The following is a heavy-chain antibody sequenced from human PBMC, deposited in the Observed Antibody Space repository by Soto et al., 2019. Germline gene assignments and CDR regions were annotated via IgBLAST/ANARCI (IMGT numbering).Heavy chain of an antibody. CDR3: ARDVAMPSGLGLGY. CDR1: GFVFTNYG. V-gene: IGHV3-30*03. CDR2: ISNDGSKK. J-gene: IGHJ4*02. Sequence: GGSLRLSCAASGFVFTNYGMHWVRQAPGKGLEWVAFISNDGSKKYYADSVKGRFTISRDNSENTVYLQMTSLRPDDTAVFHCARDVAMPSGLGLGYWGQGTLVTVSS. D-gene: IGHD6-19*01.